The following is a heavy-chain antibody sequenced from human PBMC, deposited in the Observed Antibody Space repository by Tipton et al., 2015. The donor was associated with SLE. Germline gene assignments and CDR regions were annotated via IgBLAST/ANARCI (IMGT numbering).Heavy chain of an antibody. D-gene: IGHD4-17*01. V-gene: IGHV4-4*07. CDR3: ARGSDGEYVRYFDV. CDR2: IYSSGDR. CDR1: GGSVNSHY. Sequence: GLVKPSETLSLTCTVSGGSVNSHYWSWIRQSAGRGLEWIGRIYSSGDRDYNPSLRSRVTMSIDASQNRVSLRLKSVSAADTAVYYCARGSDGEYVRYFDVWGPGTLVTVSS. J-gene: IGHJ2*01.